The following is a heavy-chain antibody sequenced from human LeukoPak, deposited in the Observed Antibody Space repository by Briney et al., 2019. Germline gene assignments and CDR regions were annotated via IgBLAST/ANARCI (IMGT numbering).Heavy chain of an antibody. CDR2: INHSGST. CDR1: GGSFSGYY. J-gene: IGHJ5*02. Sequence: SETLSLTCAVYGGSFSGYYWSWIRQPPGKGLEWIGEINHSGSTNYNPSLKSRVTISEDTSKNQFSPKLSSVTAADTAVYYWARARRYYGSGSYHPPYNWFDPWGQGTLVTVSS. V-gene: IGHV4-34*01. D-gene: IGHD3-10*01. CDR3: ARARRYYGSGSYHPPYNWFDP.